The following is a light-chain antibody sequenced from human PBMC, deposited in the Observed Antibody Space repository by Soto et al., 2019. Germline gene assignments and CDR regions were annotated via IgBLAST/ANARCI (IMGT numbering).Light chain of an antibody. CDR2: EVS. CDR3: SSFTSINTWV. J-gene: IGLJ3*02. V-gene: IGLV2-14*01. CDR1: SSDVGGYNY. Sequence: QSALTQPASVSGSPGQSITISCTGTSSDVGGYNYVSWYQPHPGKAPKLMIYEVSNRPSGVSNRFSGSRSGNTASLTISGLQAGDEADYYFSSFTSINTWVFGGGTKLTVL.